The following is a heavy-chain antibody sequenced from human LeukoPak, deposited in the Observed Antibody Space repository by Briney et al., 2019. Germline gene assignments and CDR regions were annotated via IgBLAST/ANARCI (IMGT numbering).Heavy chain of an antibody. CDR2: ISHTGSTM. V-gene: IGHV3-48*04. CDR3: AIPPLSGTGSSRPLAGMDV. CDR1: GFSFSSYS. J-gene: IGHJ6*02. Sequence: GGSLRLSCAASGFSFSSYSLNWVRQAPGKGLEWVSYISHTGSTMSYADSVKGRFTISRDNARNSLYLQMNSLRAEDTAVYYCAIPPLSGTGSSRPLAGMDVWGQGTTVTVSS. D-gene: IGHD3-10*01.